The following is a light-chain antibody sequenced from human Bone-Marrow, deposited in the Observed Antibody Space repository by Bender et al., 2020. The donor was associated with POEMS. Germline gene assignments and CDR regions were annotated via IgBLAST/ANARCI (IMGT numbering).Light chain of an antibody. Sequence: QSALTQPASVSGSPGQSIIISCTGTTSNIGSHNLVSWYQQHPGKAPKLIIYEGTKRSSGVSNRFSGSKSGDTASLTISGLQAEDEADYYCSSYTSSSTQVFGTGTKVTVL. J-gene: IGLJ1*01. V-gene: IGLV2-14*02. CDR1: TSNIGSHNL. CDR2: EGT. CDR3: SSYTSSSTQV.